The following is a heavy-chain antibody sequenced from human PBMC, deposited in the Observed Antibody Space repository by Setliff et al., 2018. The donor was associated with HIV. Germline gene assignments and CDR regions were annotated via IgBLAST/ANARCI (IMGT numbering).Heavy chain of an antibody. V-gene: IGHV4-4*08. CDR1: GGSISSYY. D-gene: IGHD3-10*01. CDR3: ARDLLSGYYYGSGSYWDV. Sequence: PSETLSLTCTVSGGSISSYYWSWIRQPPGKGLEWIGYIYTSGSTNYNPSLKSRVTISVDTSKNQFSLKLSSVTAADTAVYYCARDLLSGYYYGSGSYWDVWGKGTTVTVSS. J-gene: IGHJ6*04. CDR2: IYTSGST.